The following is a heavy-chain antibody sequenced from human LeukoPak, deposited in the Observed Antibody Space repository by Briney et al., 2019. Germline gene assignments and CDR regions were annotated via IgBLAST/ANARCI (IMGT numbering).Heavy chain of an antibody. V-gene: IGHV1-2*02. CDR1: GYSFTGYY. CDR3: AGDGIRGLHSGMDV. CDR2: INPNTGVT. D-gene: IGHD1-26*01. Sequence: GASVKVSCKTSGYSFTGYYMHWVRQAPGQGLEWMGWINPNTGVTNYAQKFQGRVTMTRDTSITTAYMDLSSLRSDDTAVYYCAGDGIRGLHSGMDVWGQGTTVTVSS. J-gene: IGHJ6*02.